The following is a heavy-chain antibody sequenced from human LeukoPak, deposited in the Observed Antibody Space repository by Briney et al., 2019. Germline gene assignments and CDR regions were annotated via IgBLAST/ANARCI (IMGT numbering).Heavy chain of an antibody. CDR1: GFTFSNYA. CDR3: TSRDDSGY. V-gene: IGHV3-64*01. Sequence: GGSLRLSCAASGFTFSNYALHWIRQAPGKGLEYVSAVDIDGGSTYYANSVKGRFTISRDNSKSTLYLQMDSLRPEDMAAYYCTSRDDSGYWGQGTLVTVSS. CDR2: VDIDGGST. D-gene: IGHD5-24*01. J-gene: IGHJ4*02.